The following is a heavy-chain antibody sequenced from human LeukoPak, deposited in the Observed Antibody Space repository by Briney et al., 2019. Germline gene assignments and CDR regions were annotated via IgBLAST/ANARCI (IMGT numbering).Heavy chain of an antibody. CDR1: GFTVSSNY. Sequence: GGSLRLSCAASGFTVSSNYISWVRQAPGKGLEWVSVIYSGGGTYYADSVKGRFTISRDNSKNTLYLQMNSLRVEDTAVYYCTRDLGSGWTHEYWGQGTLVTVSS. D-gene: IGHD6-19*01. CDR2: IYSGGGT. V-gene: IGHV3-66*01. CDR3: TRDLGSGWTHEY. J-gene: IGHJ4*02.